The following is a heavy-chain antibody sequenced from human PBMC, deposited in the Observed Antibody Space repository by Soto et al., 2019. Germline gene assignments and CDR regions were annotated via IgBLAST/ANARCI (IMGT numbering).Heavy chain of an antibody. D-gene: IGHD5-12*01. Sequence: GGSLRLSCAASGFTFSSYGMHWVRQAPGKGLEWVAVIWYDGSNKYYADSVKGRFTISRDNSKNTLYLQMNSLRAEDTAVYYCARDVGDGYNLWVSHRARAGMDVWGQGTTVTVSS. CDR1: GFTFSSYG. CDR3: ARDVGDGYNLWVSHRARAGMDV. CDR2: IWYDGSNK. V-gene: IGHV3-33*01. J-gene: IGHJ6*02.